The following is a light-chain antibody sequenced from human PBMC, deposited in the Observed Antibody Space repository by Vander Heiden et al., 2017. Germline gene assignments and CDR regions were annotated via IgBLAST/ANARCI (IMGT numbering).Light chain of an antibody. V-gene: IGKV3-11*01. CDR2: DAS. Sequence: EIVLTQSPATLSLYPGERATLSCRASQSVSSYLAWYQQKPGQAPRLLIYDASNRATGIPARFSGSGSGTDFTLTISSLEPEDFAVYYCQQRSNWPRVTFGPGTKVDIK. CDR3: QQRSNWPRVT. CDR1: QSVSSY. J-gene: IGKJ3*01.